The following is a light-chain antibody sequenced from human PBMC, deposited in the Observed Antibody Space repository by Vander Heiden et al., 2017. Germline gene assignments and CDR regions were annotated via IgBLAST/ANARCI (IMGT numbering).Light chain of an antibody. CDR3: QSYDTRSIASDYDNSLSVSGV. Sequence: PGPTVTITGTGSSSNFGAGYNAHWYQQVPGTAAKLHLHATTTPPSGVPDRFSGSKSGSTAFLAITGLQAEGEADYYCQSYDTRSIASDYDNSLSVSGVFGGGTRLTVL. J-gene: IGLJ3*02. CDR2: ATT. V-gene: IGLV1-40*01. CDR1: SSNFGAGYN.